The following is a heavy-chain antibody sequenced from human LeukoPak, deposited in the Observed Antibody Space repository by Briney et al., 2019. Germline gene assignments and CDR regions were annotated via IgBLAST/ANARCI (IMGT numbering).Heavy chain of an antibody. J-gene: IGHJ6*02. CDR1: GYTFTSYA. CDR2: FYAGNGNT. V-gene: IGHV1-3*01. D-gene: IGHD1-26*01. CDR3: ARDSGSYWPSYYYDGMDV. Sequence: ASVNVSCTASGYTFTSYAMHWVRQAPGQRLEWMGWFYAGNGNTKYSQKFQGRVTITRDTSASTAYMELSSLRSEDTAVYCCARDSGSYWPSYYYDGMDVWGQGTTVSVSS.